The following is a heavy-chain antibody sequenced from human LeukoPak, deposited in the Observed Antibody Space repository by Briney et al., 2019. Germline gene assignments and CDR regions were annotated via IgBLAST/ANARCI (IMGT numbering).Heavy chain of an antibody. CDR1: GFTVSSNY. CDR2: IYSGGST. D-gene: IGHD1-26*01. Sequence: GGSLRLSCAASGFTVSSNYMSWVRQAPGKGLEWVSVIYSGGSTYYADSVKGRFTISRDNSKNTLYLQMNSLRAEDTAVYYCARDLLSRLVGDSQNYYYYGMDVWGQGTTVTVSS. CDR3: ARDLLSRLVGDSQNYYYYGMDV. V-gene: IGHV3-66*01. J-gene: IGHJ6*02.